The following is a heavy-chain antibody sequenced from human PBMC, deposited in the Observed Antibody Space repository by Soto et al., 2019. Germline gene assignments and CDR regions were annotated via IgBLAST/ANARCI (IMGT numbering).Heavy chain of an antibody. Sequence: PGESLKISCKGSGYSFTSYWIGWVRQMPGKGLEWMGIIYPGDSDTRYSPSFQGQVTISADKSISTAYLQWSSLKASDTAMYYCARQPLAYCGGDCYSRDWYFDLWGRGTLVTVSP. D-gene: IGHD2-21*02. CDR1: GYSFTSYW. V-gene: IGHV5-51*01. CDR3: ARQPLAYCGGDCYSRDWYFDL. CDR2: IYPGDSDT. J-gene: IGHJ2*01.